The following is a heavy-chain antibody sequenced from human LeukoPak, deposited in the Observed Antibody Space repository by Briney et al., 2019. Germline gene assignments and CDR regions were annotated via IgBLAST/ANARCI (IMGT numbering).Heavy chain of an antibody. Sequence: ASVKVSCKASGYTFTSYGISWVRQAPGQGLEWMGWISAYNGNTNYAQKLQGGVTMTTDTSTSTAYMELRSLRSDDTAVYYCAREDYDSSGYYSVYWGQGTLVTVSS. CDR2: ISAYNGNT. CDR3: AREDYDSSGYYSVY. J-gene: IGHJ4*02. D-gene: IGHD3-22*01. CDR1: GYTFTSYG. V-gene: IGHV1-18*01.